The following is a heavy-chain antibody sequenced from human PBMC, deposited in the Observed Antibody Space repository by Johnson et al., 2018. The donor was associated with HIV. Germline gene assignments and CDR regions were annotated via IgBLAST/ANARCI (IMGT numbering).Heavy chain of an antibody. CDR3: ARAPGWNDVWGAFDI. D-gene: IGHD1-1*01. J-gene: IGHJ3*02. V-gene: IGHV3-53*01. CDR2: IYSVGST. CDR1: GFTVSSNY. Sequence: VQLVESGGGLIQPGGSLRLSCAASGFTVSSNYMSWVRQAPGKGLEWVSVIYSVGSTYYADPVKGRLTISRDNSKNTLYLQMNSLRAEDTAVYYCARAPGWNDVWGAFDIWGQGTMVTVSS.